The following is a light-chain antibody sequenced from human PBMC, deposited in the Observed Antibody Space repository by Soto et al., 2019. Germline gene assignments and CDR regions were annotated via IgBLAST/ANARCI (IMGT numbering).Light chain of an antibody. CDR2: DAS. CDR1: QSISGW. CDR3: QQYHSYPLT. J-gene: IGKJ4*01. V-gene: IGKV1-5*01. Sequence: DIPMTQSPSTLSASVGDRVTITCRASQSISGWLAWYRQKPEKAPELLIYDASSLETGVPSRFSGSGSGTEFTLTISSLQPDDFATYYCQQYHSYPLTFGGGTKVEIK.